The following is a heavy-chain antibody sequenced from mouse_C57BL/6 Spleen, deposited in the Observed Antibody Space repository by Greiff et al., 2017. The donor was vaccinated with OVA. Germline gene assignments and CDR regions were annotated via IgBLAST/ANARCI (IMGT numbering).Heavy chain of an antibody. D-gene: IGHD1-1*01. V-gene: IGHV5-4*01. Sequence: EVNLVESGGGLVKPGGSLKLSCAASGFTFSSYAMSWVRQTPEKRLEWVATISDGGSYTYYPDNVKGRFTISRDNAKNNLYLQMSHLKSEDTAMYYCAREAYYYGSSLYAMDYWGQGTSVTVSS. CDR3: AREAYYYGSSLYAMDY. CDR1: GFTFSSYA. J-gene: IGHJ4*01. CDR2: ISDGGSYT.